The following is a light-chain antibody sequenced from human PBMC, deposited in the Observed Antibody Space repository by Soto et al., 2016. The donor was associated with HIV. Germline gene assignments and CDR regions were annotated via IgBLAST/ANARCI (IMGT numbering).Light chain of an antibody. J-gene: IGLJ1*01. V-gene: IGLV3-1*01. Sequence: SYDLTQAPSVSVSPGQTASTTCSGDKLGDKYVCWYQQKPGQSPVLVIYQDNKRPSGIPERFSGSNSGNTATLTISGTQAIDEAEYYCQAWDSTIGGVFGTGTKVTVL. CDR2: QDN. CDR1: KLGDKY. CDR3: QAWDSTIGGV.